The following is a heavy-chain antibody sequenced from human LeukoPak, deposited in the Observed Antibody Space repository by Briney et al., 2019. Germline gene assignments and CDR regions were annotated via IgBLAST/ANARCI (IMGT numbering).Heavy chain of an antibody. CDR3: ARGRGYSSGWYVNWFDP. D-gene: IGHD6-19*01. CDR1: GYSFTSGHY. V-gene: IGHV4-38-2*02. Sequence: SETLSLTCSVSGYSFTSGHYWGWIRQPPGKGLEWIGDIYHTGSTHYNPSLKSRVTISVDTSKNQFSLKLSSVAAADTAVYYCARGRGYSSGWYVNWFDPWGQGTLVTVSS. CDR2: IYHTGST. J-gene: IGHJ5*02.